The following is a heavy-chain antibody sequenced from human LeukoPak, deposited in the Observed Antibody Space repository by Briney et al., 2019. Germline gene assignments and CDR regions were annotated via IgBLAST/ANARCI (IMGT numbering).Heavy chain of an antibody. V-gene: IGHV3-30*02. Sequence: PGGSLRLSCAASGFTFSSYGMHWVRQAPGKGLEGVAFIRYDGSNKYYADSVKGRFTISRDNSKNTLYLQMNSLRAEDTAVYYCAKRGGAAAGTLDLWGRSTLVTVSS. CDR3: AKRGGAAAGTLDL. CDR1: GFTFSSYG. CDR2: IRYDGSNK. J-gene: IGHJ2*01. D-gene: IGHD6-13*01.